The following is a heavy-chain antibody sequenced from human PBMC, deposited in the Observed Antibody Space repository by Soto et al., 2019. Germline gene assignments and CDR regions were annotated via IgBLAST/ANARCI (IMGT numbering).Heavy chain of an antibody. CDR2: IKQHGSET. CDR3: AGGSRSLTDS. V-gene: IGHV3-7*04. J-gene: IGHJ5*01. Sequence: SLRLSCPASGFTFSGFWMNCVRQAPRKGLEWVANIKQHGSETYYVDSLKGRFTISRDNAKNSLYLQMNNLRVEDTAVYYCAGGSRSLTDSWGQGTLVTVSS. CDR1: GFTFSGFW. D-gene: IGHD6-19*01.